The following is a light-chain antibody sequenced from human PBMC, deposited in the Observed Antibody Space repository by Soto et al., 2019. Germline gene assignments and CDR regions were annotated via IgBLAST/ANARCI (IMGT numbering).Light chain of an antibody. CDR3: QPYNSSPLT. J-gene: IGKJ4*01. V-gene: IGKV3-15*01. CDR1: QSVRSN. Sequence: EVVMTQSPATLSVSPGERATLSCRASQSVRSNLAWYQQKPGQAPRLLFYGASTRATGIPARFSGSGSGTEFTLTFSSLQSEDIAVYYCQPYNSSPLTFGGGTKLEI. CDR2: GAS.